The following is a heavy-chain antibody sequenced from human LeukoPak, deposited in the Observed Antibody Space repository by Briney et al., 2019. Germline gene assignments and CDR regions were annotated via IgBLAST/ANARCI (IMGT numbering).Heavy chain of an antibody. CDR3: AKDPRGYSGYDPYYYYYYMDV. CDR1: GFPLSSYG. J-gene: IGHJ6*03. V-gene: IGHV3-30*18. Sequence: AGGSLRLSCAASGFPLSSYGMHWVRQAPGRGLVWVAVISYDESNKYYADSVKGRFTISRDNSKNTLYLQMNSLRAEDTAVYYCAKDPRGYSGYDPYYYYYYMDVWGKGTTVTVSS. D-gene: IGHD5-12*01. CDR2: ISYDESNK.